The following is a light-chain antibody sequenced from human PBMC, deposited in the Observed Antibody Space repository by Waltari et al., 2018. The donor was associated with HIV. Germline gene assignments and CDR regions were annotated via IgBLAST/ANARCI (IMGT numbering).Light chain of an antibody. CDR1: QGIRSN. Sequence: DIQLTQSPSFMSASVGDRVTITCRASQGIRSNLAWYQKKPGQAPTLLIYAASSLPSGVPSRFSGSGSGTEFTLTIRSLQPEDFATYSCQHLNAYPPFTFGPGTTVD. CDR2: AAS. J-gene: IGKJ3*01. CDR3: QHLNAYPPFT. V-gene: IGKV1-9*01.